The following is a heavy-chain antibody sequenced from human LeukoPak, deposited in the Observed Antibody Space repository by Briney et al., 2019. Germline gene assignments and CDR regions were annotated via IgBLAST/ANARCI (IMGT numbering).Heavy chain of an antibody. CDR3: ARPRDVGYFDY. CDR1: GGSISSSSYY. J-gene: IGHJ4*02. D-gene: IGHD1-26*01. Sequence: SETLSLTCTVVSGGSISSSSYYWGGIRQPTGKGLEWIGSFYYSGSTYYNPSLKSRVTISVDTSKNQFSLKLSSVTAADTAVYYCARPRDVGYFDYWGQGTLVTVSP. V-gene: IGHV4-39*01. CDR2: FYYSGST.